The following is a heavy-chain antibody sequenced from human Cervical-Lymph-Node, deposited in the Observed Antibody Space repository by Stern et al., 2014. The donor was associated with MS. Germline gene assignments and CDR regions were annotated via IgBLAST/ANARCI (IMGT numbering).Heavy chain of an antibody. Sequence: QVQLVESGPGLWKPSETLSLTCSVSGVSVTSSSYYWSWVRQSPGKGLEWIGHVHYSGKTSYNPSLKSRVTISVDTSKNQFSLRLDSVTAADTAVYYCVRDGLTGSDYWGQGTLVAVSS. D-gene: IGHD1-20*01. CDR1: GVSVTSSSYY. V-gene: IGHV4-61*01. CDR2: VHYSGKT. CDR3: VRDGLTGSDY. J-gene: IGHJ4*02.